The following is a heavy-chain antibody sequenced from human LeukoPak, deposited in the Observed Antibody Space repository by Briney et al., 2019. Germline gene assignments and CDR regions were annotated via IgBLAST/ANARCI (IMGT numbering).Heavy chain of an antibody. D-gene: IGHD5-18*01. CDR3: ARGIQVYFFEY. CDR1: GYTFTGYY. Sequence: ASVTVSCKASGYTFTGYYLHWVRQAPGQGLEWMGWIGAYNGNTNYAQKLQGRVTMTTDRSTSTAYMELRSLRSDDTAVYYCARGIQVYFFEYWGQGTQVTVSS. V-gene: IGHV1-18*04. CDR2: IGAYNGNT. J-gene: IGHJ4*02.